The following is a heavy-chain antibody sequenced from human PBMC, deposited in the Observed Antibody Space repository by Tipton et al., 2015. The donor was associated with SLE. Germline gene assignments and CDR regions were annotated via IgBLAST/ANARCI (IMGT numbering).Heavy chain of an antibody. D-gene: IGHD2-2*01. CDR2: INSDGSIT. CDR1: GFTFSSYW. Sequence: GSLRLSCAASGFTFSSYWMHWVRQAPGKGLVWVSHINSDGSITSYADSVKGRFTISRDNAKNTLYLQMNSLRAEDTAVYFCAREVVVPAAIRDSYIMAVWGQGPTVTVSS. V-gene: IGHV3-74*01. J-gene: IGHJ6*02. CDR3: AREVVVPAAIRDSYIMAV.